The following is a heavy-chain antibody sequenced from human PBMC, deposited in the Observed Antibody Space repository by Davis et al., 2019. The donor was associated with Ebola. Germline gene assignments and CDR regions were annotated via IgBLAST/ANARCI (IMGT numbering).Heavy chain of an antibody. CDR1: GFTFSSYW. V-gene: IGHV3-74*01. CDR3: AKESPSSSYYYYYGMDV. J-gene: IGHJ6*02. Sequence: HTGGSLRLSCAASGFTFSSYWMHWVRQAPGKGLVWVSRINSDGSSTSYADSVKGRFTISRDNAKNTLYLEMNSLRAEDTAVYYCAKESPSSSYYYYYGMDVWGQGTTVTVSS. CDR2: INSDGSST.